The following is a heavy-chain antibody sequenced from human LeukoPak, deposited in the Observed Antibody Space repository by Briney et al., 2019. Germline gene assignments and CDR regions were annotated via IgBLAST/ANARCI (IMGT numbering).Heavy chain of an antibody. J-gene: IGHJ5*02. V-gene: IGHV3-30*04. D-gene: IGHD4-17*01. CDR1: GFTFSSYA. Sequence: GGSLRLSRAASGFTFSSYAMHWVRQAPGKGLEWVAVISYDGSNKYYADSVKGRFTISRDNSKNTLYLQMNSLRAEDTAVYFCARDRAVTQDWVEFDPWGQGTLVTVSS. CDR2: ISYDGSNK. CDR3: ARDRAVTQDWVEFDP.